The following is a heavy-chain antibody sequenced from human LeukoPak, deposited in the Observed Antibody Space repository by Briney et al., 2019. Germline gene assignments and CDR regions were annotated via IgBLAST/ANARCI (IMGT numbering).Heavy chain of an antibody. CDR3: TKSLQSITSWAWYFDL. J-gene: IGHJ2*01. D-gene: IGHD2-2*01. CDR2: ISAYRGIT. V-gene: IGHV3-23*01. CDR1: GFTFSSYW. Sequence: GGSLRLSCAASGFTFSSYWMSWVRQAPGRGLEWVSTISAYRGITYYADSVEGRFTVSRDNSKNTLSLHMNSLRAEDTAFYYCTKSLQSITSWAWYFDLWGRGSLVIVSS.